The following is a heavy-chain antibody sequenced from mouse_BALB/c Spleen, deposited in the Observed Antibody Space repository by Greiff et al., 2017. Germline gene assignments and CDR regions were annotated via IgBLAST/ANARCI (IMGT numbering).Heavy chain of an antibody. CDR1: GYTFTSYW. J-gene: IGHJ3*01. CDR2: INPSNGRT. V-gene: IGHV1S81*02. Sequence: QVQLQQPGAELVKPGASVKLSCKASGYTFTSYWMHWVKQRPGQGLEWIGEINPSNGRTNYNEKFKSKATLTVDKSSSTAYMQLSSLTSEDSAAYYCARSITTAFAYWGQGTLVTVSA. CDR3: ARSITTAFAY. D-gene: IGHD1-2*01.